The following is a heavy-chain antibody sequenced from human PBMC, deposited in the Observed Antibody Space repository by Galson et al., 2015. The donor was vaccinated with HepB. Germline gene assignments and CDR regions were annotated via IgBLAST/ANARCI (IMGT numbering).Heavy chain of an antibody. CDR2: IYPGDSDT. Sequence: QSGAEVKKPGESLKISCKGSGYSFTSYWIGWVRQMPGKGLEWMGIIYPGDSDTRYSPSFQGQVTISADKSISTAYLQWSSLKASDTAMYYCARHSGYCSSTSCYRGWFDPWGQGTLVTVSS. J-gene: IGHJ5*02. CDR3: ARHSGYCSSTSCYRGWFDP. V-gene: IGHV5-51*01. D-gene: IGHD2-2*02. CDR1: GYSFTSYW.